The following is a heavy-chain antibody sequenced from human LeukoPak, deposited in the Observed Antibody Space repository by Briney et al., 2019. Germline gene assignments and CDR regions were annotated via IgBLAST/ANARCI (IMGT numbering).Heavy chain of an antibody. V-gene: IGHV3-43*02. CDR2: VSANGNST. D-gene: IGHD6-13*01. CDR1: GFTFDDYA. CDR3: AKEAVDDSSTWYPGWFDP. J-gene: IGHJ5*02. Sequence: PGGSLRLSCAASGFTFDDYAIHWVRQAPGKGLEWVSLVSANGNSTYYSDSGKGRFTISRDNSKNSLYLQMNSLRTEDTAFYYCAKEAVDDSSTWYPGWFDPWGQGTLVTVSS.